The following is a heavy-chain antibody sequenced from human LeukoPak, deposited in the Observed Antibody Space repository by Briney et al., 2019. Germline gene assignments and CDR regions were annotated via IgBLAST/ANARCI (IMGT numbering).Heavy chain of an antibody. CDR2: INPNSGGT. J-gene: IGHJ5*02. Sequence: VASVKVSCTASGYTFTGYYMHWVRQAPGQGLEWMGRINPNSGGTNYAQKFQGRVTMTRDTSISTAYMELSRLRSDDTAVYYCARGRLRFLEWSSLSDPWGQGTLVTVSS. CDR3: ARGRLRFLEWSSLSDP. CDR1: GYTFTGYY. D-gene: IGHD3-3*01. V-gene: IGHV1-2*06.